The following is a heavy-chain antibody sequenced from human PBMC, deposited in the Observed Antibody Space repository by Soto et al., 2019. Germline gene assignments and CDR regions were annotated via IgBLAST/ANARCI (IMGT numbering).Heavy chain of an antibody. CDR3: AKGGSGTNGVCYNPSYYYYDYGMDV. Sequence: GVSLRLSCLASRFTFDDYAMHWVRQAPGKGLEWVPGISWNSGSIGYADSVKGRFTISRDNAKNSLYLQMNSLRAEDTALYYCAKGGSGTNGVCYNPSYYYYDYGMDVSGQGTRGTVSS. CDR2: ISWNSGSI. J-gene: IGHJ6*02. V-gene: IGHV3-9*01. D-gene: IGHD2-8*01. CDR1: RFTFDDYA.